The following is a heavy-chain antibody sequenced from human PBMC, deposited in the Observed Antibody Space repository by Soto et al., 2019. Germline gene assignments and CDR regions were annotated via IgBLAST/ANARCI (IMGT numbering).Heavy chain of an antibody. CDR2: ISSGSAYI. CDR3: TRDQGGSYHSLFYP. CDR1: TFNSYS. Sequence: PGGSLRLSCTFTFNSYSLNWVRQAPGKGLEWVSSISSGSAYIKYADSVKGRFTISRDNANNLLYLQMSSLRVDDTAVYYCTRDQGGSYHSLFYPWGQRSLVTVSS. V-gene: IGHV3-21*06. J-gene: IGHJ5*02. D-gene: IGHD1-26*01.